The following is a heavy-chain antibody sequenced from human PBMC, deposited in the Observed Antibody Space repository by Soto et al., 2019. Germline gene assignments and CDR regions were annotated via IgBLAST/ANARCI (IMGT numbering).Heavy chain of an antibody. CDR3: ARHSSGFPYSFDY. V-gene: IGHV5-51*01. Sequence: GESLKISCKGSGYSFTTYWIAWVRQMPGKGLERMGIIYPGDSYTRYSPSFQGQVTFSADKSISTAYLQWSSPKASDTAMYYCARHSSGFPYSFDYWGQGTLVTVSS. CDR1: GYSFTTYW. CDR2: IYPGDSYT. J-gene: IGHJ4*02. D-gene: IGHD3-10*01.